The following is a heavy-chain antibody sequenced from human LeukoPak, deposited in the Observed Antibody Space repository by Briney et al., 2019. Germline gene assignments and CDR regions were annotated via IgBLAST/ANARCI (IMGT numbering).Heavy chain of an antibody. J-gene: IGHJ3*02. V-gene: IGHV4-59*01. CDR3: ARDPSEYSSSPDAFDI. Sequence: SETLSLTCTVSGGSISSYYWSWIRQPPGKGLEWIGYIYYSGSTNYNPSLKSRVTISVDTSKNQFSLKLSSVTAADTAVYYCARDPSEYSSSPDAFDIWGQGTMVTVSS. D-gene: IGHD6-6*01. CDR2: IYYSGST. CDR1: GGSISSYY.